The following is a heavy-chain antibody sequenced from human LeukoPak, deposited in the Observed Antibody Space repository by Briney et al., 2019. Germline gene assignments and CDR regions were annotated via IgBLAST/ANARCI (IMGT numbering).Heavy chain of an antibody. D-gene: IGHD6-13*01. CDR1: GGSISSYY. V-gene: IGHV4-59*01. Sequence: PSETLSLTCTVSGGSISSYYGSWIRQPPGKGLEWIGYMYYSGSTNYNPSLKSRVTISVDTSKNQFSLKLSSVTAADTAVYYCARDMEAAAVPYFQHWGQGTLVTVSS. CDR2: MYYSGST. J-gene: IGHJ1*01. CDR3: ARDMEAAAVPYFQH.